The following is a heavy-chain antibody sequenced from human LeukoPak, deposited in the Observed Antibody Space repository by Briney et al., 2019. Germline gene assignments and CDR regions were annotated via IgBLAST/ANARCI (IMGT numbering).Heavy chain of an antibody. CDR2: FYSGST. CDR3: ARLYYDSSGYYYFDY. Sequence: LETLSLTCAVSGGSVSTSYYWSWIRQPPGKGLEWIGYFYSGSTNYNPSLRSRVTISVDTSKNQFSLKLSSVTAADTAVYYCARLYYDSSGYYYFDYWGQGTLVTVSS. D-gene: IGHD3-22*01. CDR1: GGSVSTSYY. J-gene: IGHJ4*02. V-gene: IGHV4-59*02.